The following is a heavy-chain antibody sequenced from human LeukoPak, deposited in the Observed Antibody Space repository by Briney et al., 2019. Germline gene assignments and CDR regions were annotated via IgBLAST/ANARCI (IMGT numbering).Heavy chain of an antibody. CDR1: GGTFISYA. Sequence: SVKVSCKASGGTFISYAISWVRQAPGQGGEWMGGIIPMSGTTNYAQKFQGRVTITADKSPSTASMELSSLKSDDTAVYYCAKSRARGSGTYNWYDPWGQGTLATVSS. D-gene: IGHD3-10*01. J-gene: IGHJ5*02. CDR3: AKSRARGSGTYNWYDP. V-gene: IGHV1-69*06. CDR2: IIPMSGTT.